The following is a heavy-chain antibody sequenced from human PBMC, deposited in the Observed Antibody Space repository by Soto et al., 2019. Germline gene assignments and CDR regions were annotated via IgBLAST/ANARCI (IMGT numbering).Heavy chain of an antibody. J-gene: IGHJ6*02. D-gene: IGHD1-26*01. CDR1: GCSISSGGYY. CDR2: IYYSGST. CDR3: ARDGTSSPFTYYDGMDV. V-gene: IGHV4-31*03. Sequence: QVQLQESGPGLVKPSQTLSLTCTVSGCSISSGGYYWSWIRQHPGKGLEWIRYIYYSGSTYYNPSLKSRVTISVDTSKNQFSLKLSSVTAADTAVYYCARDGTSSPFTYYDGMDVWGQGTTVTVSS.